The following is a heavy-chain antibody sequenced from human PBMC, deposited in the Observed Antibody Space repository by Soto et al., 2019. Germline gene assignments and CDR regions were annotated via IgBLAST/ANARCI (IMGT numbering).Heavy chain of an antibody. V-gene: IGHV3-30-3*01. J-gene: IGHJ4*02. D-gene: IGHD3-10*01. CDR3: ARAPVFGLLRGYFDY. CDR1: GFTFSSYA. CDR2: ISYDGSNK. Sequence: QVQLVESGGGVVQPGRSLRLSCAASGFTFSSYAMHWVRQAPGKGLEWVAVISYDGSNKYYADSVKGRFTISGDNSKNTLNLQMTGLRAEDTAVYYCARAPVFGLLRGYFDYWGQGTLVTVSS.